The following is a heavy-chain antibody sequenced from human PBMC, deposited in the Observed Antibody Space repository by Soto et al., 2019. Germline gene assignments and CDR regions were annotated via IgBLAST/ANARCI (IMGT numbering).Heavy chain of an antibody. D-gene: IGHD2-15*01. CDR1: GFTCSNYA. Sequence: EVQLTESGGGLVQPGGSLRLSCTASGFTCSNYAMNWVRQAPGKGLEWVSYISSSSTTIYYADSVKGRFTISRDNAKNSLYLQTTSLREEDTAMYYCASSGGNYEGGGQRVDVWGPGTKVTVSS. V-gene: IGHV3-48*02. CDR2: ISSSSTTI. CDR3: ASSGGNYEGGGQRVDV. J-gene: IGHJ3*01.